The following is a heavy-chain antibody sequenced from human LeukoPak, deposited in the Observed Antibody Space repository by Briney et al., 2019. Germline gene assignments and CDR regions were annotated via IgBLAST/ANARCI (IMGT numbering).Heavy chain of an antibody. D-gene: IGHD3-22*01. CDR3: ARALYYYDSSGYSVGPFDY. V-gene: IGHV4-59*12. J-gene: IGHJ4*02. CDR2: IYYSGST. CDR1: GGSISSYY. Sequence: SETLSLTCTVSGGSISSYYWSWIRQPPGKGLEWIGYIYYSGSTNYNPSLKSRVTISVDTSKNQFSLKLSSVTAADTAVYYCARALYYYDSSGYSVGPFDYWGQGTLVTVSS.